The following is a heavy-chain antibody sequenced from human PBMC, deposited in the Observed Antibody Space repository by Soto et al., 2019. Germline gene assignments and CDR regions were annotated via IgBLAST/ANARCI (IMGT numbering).Heavy chain of an antibody. V-gene: IGHV3-30*18. CDR1: GFTFSNYG. Sequence: QVLLVESGGGVVQPGRSLRLSCAGSGFTFSNYGLHWVRQTPGKGLDWVSFISFDGSHKYYADSVTGRFTISRDNSNNMLYLQMDSLTTEDTAVYYCAKDGAPRYCSRSSCHPAGAYWGQGTLVTVSS. CDR2: ISFDGSHK. CDR3: AKDGAPRYCSRSSCHPAGAY. J-gene: IGHJ4*02. D-gene: IGHD2-15*01.